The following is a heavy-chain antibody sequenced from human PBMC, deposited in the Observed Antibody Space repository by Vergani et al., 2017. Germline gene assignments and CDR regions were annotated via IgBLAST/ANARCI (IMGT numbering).Heavy chain of an antibody. CDR3: ARGGGGSTP. Sequence: QVQLQESGPGLVKPSQTLSLTCTVSGGSISSGSYYWSWIRQPAGKGLEWIGRIYTSGSTNYNPSLKSRVTISVDTSKNQFSLKLSSWTAADTAVYYCARGGGGSTPWGQGTLVTVSS. CDR2: IYTSGST. CDR1: GGSISSGSYY. V-gene: IGHV4-61*02. J-gene: IGHJ5*02. D-gene: IGHD3-16*01.